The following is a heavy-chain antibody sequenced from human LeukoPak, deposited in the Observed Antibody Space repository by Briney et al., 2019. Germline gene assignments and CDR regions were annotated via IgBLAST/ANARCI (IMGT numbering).Heavy chain of an antibody. J-gene: IGHJ6*03. D-gene: IGHD1-26*01. V-gene: IGHV3-73*01. Sequence: GGSLRLSCAASGFTFSGSAMHWVRQASGKGLEWVGRIRSKANSYATAYAASVKGRFTISRDDSKNTAYLQMNSLKTEDTAVYYCTGPKLVQTWYYYYYMDVWGKGTTVTVSS. CDR2: IRSKANSYAT. CDR1: GFTFSGSA. CDR3: TGPKLVQTWYYYYYMDV.